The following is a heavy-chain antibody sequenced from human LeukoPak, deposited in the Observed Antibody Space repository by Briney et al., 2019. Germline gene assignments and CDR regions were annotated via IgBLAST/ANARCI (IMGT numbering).Heavy chain of an antibody. V-gene: IGHV3-23*01. CDR2: VSGSGSST. CDR1: GFTFSSYA. Sequence: GGSLRLSCAASGFTFSSYAMSWVRQAPGKGLEWVSAVSGSGSSTYYADSVKGRFTISRDNSKNTLYLQMISLRAEDMAVYYCAKGISTTARGWFDPWGQGTLVTVSS. J-gene: IGHJ5*02. CDR3: AKGISTTARGWFDP. D-gene: IGHD1-26*01.